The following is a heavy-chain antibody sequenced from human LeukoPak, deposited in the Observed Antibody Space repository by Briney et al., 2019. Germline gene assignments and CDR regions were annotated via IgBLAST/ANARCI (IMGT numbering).Heavy chain of an antibody. Sequence: ASVKVSCKASGYTFTNYGLSWVRQAPGQGLEWMGWISAYNGNTNYAQKLQGRVTMTTDTSTSTAYMELRSLRSDDTAVYYCAAENPNCSSTSCYGDYWGQGTLVTVSS. CDR2: ISAYNGNT. CDR1: GYTFTNYG. V-gene: IGHV1-18*01. D-gene: IGHD2-2*01. J-gene: IGHJ4*02. CDR3: AAENPNCSSTSCYGDY.